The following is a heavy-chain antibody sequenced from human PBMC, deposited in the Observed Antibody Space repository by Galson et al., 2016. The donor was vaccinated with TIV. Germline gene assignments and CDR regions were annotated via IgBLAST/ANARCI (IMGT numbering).Heavy chain of an antibody. Sequence: SVKVSCKASGVTFISFAISWVRQAPGQGLEWMGGIIPIFRTVHYAKRFQGRVTITADESTSTAYMELSSLRSEDTAVYYCARGEVYDSLDGWGQGTLVTVSS. CDR1: GVTFISFA. D-gene: IGHD3-22*01. CDR3: ARGEVYDSLDG. V-gene: IGHV1-69*13. J-gene: IGHJ4*02. CDR2: IIPIFRTV.